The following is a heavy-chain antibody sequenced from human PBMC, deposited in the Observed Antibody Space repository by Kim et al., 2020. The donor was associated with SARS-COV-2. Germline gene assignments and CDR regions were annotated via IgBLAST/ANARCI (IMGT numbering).Heavy chain of an antibody. J-gene: IGHJ4*02. CDR2: MYNTENI. D-gene: IGHD3-10*01. CDR1: GDSVNNPTYY. Sequence: SETLSLTCTVSGDSVNNPTYYWSWIRQPPGKGLEWIGYMYNTENIKYNPSLKGRVTMSVDTSKNQFSLRLTSVTAEDTAVYYCARNWGYLGSGDPHFDYWGQGTLVTVSS. CDR3: ARNWGYLGSGDPHFDY. V-gene: IGHV4-61*01.